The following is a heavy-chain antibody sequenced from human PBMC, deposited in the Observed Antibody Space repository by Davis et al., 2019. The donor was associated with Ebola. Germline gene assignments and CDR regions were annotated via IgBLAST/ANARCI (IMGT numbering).Heavy chain of an antibody. Sequence: AASVKVSCKASGYTFTNYGITWVRQAPGQGLEWMGWINPHNGNTNYAQNVQGRVIMTSDTATTTAYMEVGSLRSDDTAVYYCARGSSSPYWGQGTLVTVSS. V-gene: IGHV1-18*04. J-gene: IGHJ4*02. CDR2: INPHNGNT. CDR1: GYTFTNYG. CDR3: ARGSSSPY. D-gene: IGHD6-13*01.